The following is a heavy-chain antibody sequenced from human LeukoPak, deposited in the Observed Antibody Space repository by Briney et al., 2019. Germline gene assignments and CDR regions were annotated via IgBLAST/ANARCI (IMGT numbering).Heavy chain of an antibody. CDR1: GFTFSTYG. Sequence: GGSLRLSCAASGFTFSTYGMHWVRQAPGKGLEWVAFIRYDGRNKYYADSVKGRFTISRDNSKNTLCPQMNSLRAEDTAVYYCAKEIWPTVTTPGHTHFDYWGQGTLVTVSS. CDR3: AKEIWPTVTTPGHTHFDY. CDR2: IRYDGRNK. D-gene: IGHD4-17*01. V-gene: IGHV3-30*02. J-gene: IGHJ4*02.